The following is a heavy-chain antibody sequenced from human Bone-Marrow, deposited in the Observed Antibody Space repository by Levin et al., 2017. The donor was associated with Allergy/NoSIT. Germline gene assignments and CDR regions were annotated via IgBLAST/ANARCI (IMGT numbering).Heavy chain of an antibody. V-gene: IGHV1-69*06. J-gene: IGHJ6*02. CDR3: ARVSAYYYDSSGLPLARDLDGMDV. CDR2: IIPIFGTA. CDR1: GGTFSSYA. D-gene: IGHD3-22*01. Sequence: KISCKASGGTFSSYAISWVRQAPGQGLEWMGGIIPIFGTANYAQKFQGRVTITADKSTSTAYMELSSLRSEDTAVYYCARVSAYYYDSSGLPLARDLDGMDVWGQGTTVTVSS.